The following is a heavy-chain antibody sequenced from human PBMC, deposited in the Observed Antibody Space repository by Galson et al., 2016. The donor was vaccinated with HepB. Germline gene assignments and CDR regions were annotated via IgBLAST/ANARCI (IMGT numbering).Heavy chain of an antibody. CDR1: GGSISSGPYY. D-gene: IGHD6-13*01. J-gene: IGHJ4*02. CDR2: VYNSGNT. Sequence: SETLSLTCTVSGGSISSGPYYWGWVRQPPGKGLEWIGIVYNSGNTFYSPSLKSRVTVSVDTSKNQFSLKLSSVTAADTAVYYCAGREYSGSWSKYCFDYWGQGALVTVSS. CDR3: AGREYSGSWSKYCFDY. V-gene: IGHV4-39*01.